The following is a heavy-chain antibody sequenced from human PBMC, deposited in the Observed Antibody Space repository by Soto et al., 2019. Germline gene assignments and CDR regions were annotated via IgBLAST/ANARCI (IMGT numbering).Heavy chain of an antibody. CDR1: GYTFTGYY. D-gene: IGHD2-2*01. CDR3: ASAGCSSTSCYWWNYYYYGMDV. CDR2: INPNSGGT. J-gene: IGHJ6*02. V-gene: IGHV1-2*02. Sequence: ASVKVSCKASGYTFTGYYMHWVRQAPGQGLEWMGWINPNSGGTNYAQKFQGRVTMTRDTSISTAYMELSRLRSDDTAVYYCASAGCSSTSCYWWNYYYYGMDVWGQGTTVTVSS.